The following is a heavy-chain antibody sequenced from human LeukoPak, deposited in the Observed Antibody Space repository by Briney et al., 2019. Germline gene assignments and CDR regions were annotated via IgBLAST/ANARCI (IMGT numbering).Heavy chain of an antibody. V-gene: IGHV3-48*01. D-gene: IGHD3-3*01. CDR3: ARTYDFGRGPPGDAFDN. CDR2: IDARSGIT. Sequence: PGGSLRLSCAASGFTFSGSAMHWVRQAPGKVPEWVSYIDARSGITYYADSVQGRFTISRDNAQESVFLQMNSLRADDTAVYYCARTYDFGRGPPGDAFDNWGPGTLVTVSS. CDR1: GFTFSGSA. J-gene: IGHJ3*02.